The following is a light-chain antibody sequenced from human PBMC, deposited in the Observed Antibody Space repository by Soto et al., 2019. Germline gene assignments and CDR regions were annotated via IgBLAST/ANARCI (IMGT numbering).Light chain of an antibody. J-gene: IGKJ2*01. V-gene: IGKV3-20*01. CDR2: GTS. CDR3: HQYGYSPNT. CDR1: RSVNSRY. Sequence: EIVLTQSPGTLSLSPGDRATLSCRASRSVNSRYLAWHQQTPGHAPRLLIYGTSTRATGIPDRFSGSGSGXDXXXTXXRXEXEDFXVYHCHQYGYSPNTFGQGTNLEIK.